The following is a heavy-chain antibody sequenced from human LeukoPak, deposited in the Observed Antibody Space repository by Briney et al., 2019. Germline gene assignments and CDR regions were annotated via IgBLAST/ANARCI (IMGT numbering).Heavy chain of an antibody. Sequence: SETLSLTCTVSGGSISSYYWSWIRQPPGKGLEWIGYIYYSGSTNYNPSLKSRVTISVDTSKNQFSLKLSSVTAADTAVYYCARAFPVAGTDYWGQGTLVTVSS. D-gene: IGHD6-13*01. CDR1: GGSISSYY. J-gene: IGHJ4*02. CDR3: ARAFPVAGTDY. CDR2: IYYSGST. V-gene: IGHV4-59*01.